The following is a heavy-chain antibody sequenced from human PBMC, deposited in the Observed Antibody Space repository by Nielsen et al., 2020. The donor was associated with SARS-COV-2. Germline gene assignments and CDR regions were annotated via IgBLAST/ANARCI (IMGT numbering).Heavy chain of an antibody. D-gene: IGHD2-2*02. V-gene: IGHV4-4*02. CDR3: ARGDLVVVPSPLLGLGPIFYYFCLDV. Sequence: SETLSLTCTVSGGSVSSNDWWTWVRQSPGQGLEWIGEVSHSGSTNYSPSLKSRVTLSMDKSKNQFSLRLTSVSAADTAVYFCARGDLVVVPSPLLGLGPIFYYFCLDVWGKGTTVIVSS. CDR1: GGSVSSNDW. J-gene: IGHJ6*03. CDR2: VSHSGST.